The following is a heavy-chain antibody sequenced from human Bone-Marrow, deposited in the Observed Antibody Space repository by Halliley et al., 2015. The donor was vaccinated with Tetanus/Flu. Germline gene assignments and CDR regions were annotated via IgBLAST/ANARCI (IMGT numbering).Heavy chain of an antibody. J-gene: IGHJ4*02. V-gene: IGHV3-9*01. CDR2: ISWSSSSI. CDR3: AKDVLSSSWRYLDS. D-gene: IGHD6-13*01. CDR1: GFTFDDYA. Sequence: SLRLSCAASGFTFDDYAMHWVRQAPGKGLEWVSGISWSSSSIGYVDSAKGRFTISRDNAKNSLYLQMNSLRVEDTALYYCAKDVLSSSWRYLDSWGQGTLVTVSS.